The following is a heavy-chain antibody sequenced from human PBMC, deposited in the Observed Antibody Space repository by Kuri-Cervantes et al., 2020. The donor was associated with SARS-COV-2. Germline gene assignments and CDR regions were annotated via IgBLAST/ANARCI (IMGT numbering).Heavy chain of an antibody. J-gene: IGHJ5*02. CDR2: INHSGNT. V-gene: IGHV4-34*01. D-gene: IGHD6-13*01. CDR1: GGSFSDYY. CDR3: ARGTIFTYSSSFHWFDP. Sequence: GSLRLSCAVYGGSFSDYYWSGVRQPPGKGLEWIGEINHSGNTNYDPSLKSRVTISIDTSKNQFSLKLSSVTADTAVYYCARGTIFTYSSSFHWFDPWGQGTLVTVSS.